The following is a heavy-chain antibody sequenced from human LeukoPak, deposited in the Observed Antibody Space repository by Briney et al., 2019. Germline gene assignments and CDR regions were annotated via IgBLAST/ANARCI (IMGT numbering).Heavy chain of an antibody. D-gene: IGHD6-19*01. J-gene: IGHJ4*02. CDR3: ATGLQWLVRTSDDF. CDR2: FDPEDGET. CDR1: GYTLTELS. V-gene: IGHV1-24*01. Sequence: ASVKVSCKVSGYTLTELSMHWVRQAPGKGLEWMGGFDPEDGETIYAQNFQGRVTLTEDTSTDTAYMGLSSLRSEDTAVYYCATGLQWLVRTSDDFWGQGSLVTVSS.